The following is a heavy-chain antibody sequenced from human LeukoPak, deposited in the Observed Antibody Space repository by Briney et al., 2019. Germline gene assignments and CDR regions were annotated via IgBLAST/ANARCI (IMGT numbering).Heavy chain of an antibody. Sequence: GASVKVSCKASGYTFTGYYMHWVRQAPGQGLEWMGWINPNSGGTNYAQKFQGRVTMTRDTSISTAYMELSSLRSEDTAVYYCATGPAYCGGDCYSYDYWGQGTLVTVSS. J-gene: IGHJ4*02. V-gene: IGHV1-2*02. D-gene: IGHD2-21*02. CDR3: ATGPAYCGGDCYSYDY. CDR2: INPNSGGT. CDR1: GYTFTGYY.